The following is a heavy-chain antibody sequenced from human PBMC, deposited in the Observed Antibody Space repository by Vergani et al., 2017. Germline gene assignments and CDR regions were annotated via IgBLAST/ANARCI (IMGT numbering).Heavy chain of an antibody. CDR3: ARDHRDYNNYPGTFDI. CDR1: GFSFSDHY. J-gene: IGHJ3*02. CDR2: ISNSGNTI. V-gene: IGHV3-11*01. D-gene: IGHD5-24*01. Sequence: QEQLLQSGVGLVKPGGSLRLSCAASGFSFSDHYMTWIRQAPGKGLEWVSYISNSGNTIEYADSVKGRFSISRDNAKSSLFLQMDSLRAEDTAVYYCARDHRDYNNYPGTFDIWGQGSMVTVSS.